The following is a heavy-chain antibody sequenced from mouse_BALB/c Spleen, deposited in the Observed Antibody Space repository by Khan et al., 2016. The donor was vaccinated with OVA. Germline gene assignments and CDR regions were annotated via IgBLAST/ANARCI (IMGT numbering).Heavy chain of an antibody. CDR3: ARAYYRYDGYYAMDY. CDR1: GFSLSRYN. J-gene: IGHJ4*01. V-gene: IGHV2-6-4*01. CDR2: IWGGGGT. Sequence: VQLQESGPGLVAPSQSLSITCNVSGFSLSRYNIHWVRQPPGKGLEWLGMIWGGGGTDYNSSLKSRLSFSKDNSKSQVFLKMSSLQTDDTAMYYCARAYYRYDGYYAMDYWGQGTSVTVAS. D-gene: IGHD2-14*01.